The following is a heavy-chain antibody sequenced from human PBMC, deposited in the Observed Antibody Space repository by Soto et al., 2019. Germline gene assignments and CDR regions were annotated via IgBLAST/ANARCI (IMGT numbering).Heavy chain of an antibody. D-gene: IGHD3-10*01. J-gene: IGHJ6*02. CDR1: GYTFTSYG. Sequence: ASVKVSCKASGYTFTSYGISWVRQAPGQGLEWMGWISAYNGNTNYAQKLQGRVTMTTDTSTGTAYMELRSLRSDDTAVYYCARDRYYYGSGSYSDYGMDVWGQGTTVTVSS. V-gene: IGHV1-18*04. CDR2: ISAYNGNT. CDR3: ARDRYYYGSGSYSDYGMDV.